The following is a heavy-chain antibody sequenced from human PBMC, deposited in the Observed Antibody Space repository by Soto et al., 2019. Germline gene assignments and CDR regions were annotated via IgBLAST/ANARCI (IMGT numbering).Heavy chain of an antibody. CDR3: AKVVEGATLFNWVDP. CDR1: GFTFSAYG. Sequence: PGGSLRLSCTASGFTFSAYGMHWVRRAPGKGLEWVAGMSHDGYNIYYADSVKGRFTISRDNSKNTLFLQLNSLRAEDSAVYYCAKVVEGATLFNWVDPWGQGTLVTVSS. J-gene: IGHJ5*02. V-gene: IGHV3-30*18. CDR2: MSHDGYNI. D-gene: IGHD2-15*01.